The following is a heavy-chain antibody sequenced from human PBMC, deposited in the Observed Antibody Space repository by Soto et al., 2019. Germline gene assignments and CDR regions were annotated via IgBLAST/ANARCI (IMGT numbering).Heavy chain of an antibody. CDR3: ARVTETGHKKFDY. CDR2: IKQDGSEK. Sequence: GGSLRLSCASSGFPFSNYWMNWVRQAPGKGLEWVANIKQDGSEKYYVDSVKGRFSISRDNAKNPLYLQMDSLRAEDTAVYYCARVTETGHKKFDYWGQGTLVTVSS. V-gene: IGHV3-7*05. CDR1: GFPFSNYW. J-gene: IGHJ4*02.